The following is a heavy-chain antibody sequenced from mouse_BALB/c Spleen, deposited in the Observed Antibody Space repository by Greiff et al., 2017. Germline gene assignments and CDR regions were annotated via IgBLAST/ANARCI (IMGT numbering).Heavy chain of an antibody. V-gene: IGHV5-17*02. Sequence: DVKLQESGGGLVQPGGSRKLSCAASGFTFSSFGMHWVRQAPEKGLEWVAYISSGSSTIYYADTVKGRFTISRDNPKNTLFLQMTSLRSEDTAMYYCARRGYYGSSYDFDVWGAGTTVTVSS. CDR3: ARRGYYGSSYDFDV. D-gene: IGHD1-1*01. J-gene: IGHJ1*01. CDR2: ISSGSSTI. CDR1: GFTFSSFG.